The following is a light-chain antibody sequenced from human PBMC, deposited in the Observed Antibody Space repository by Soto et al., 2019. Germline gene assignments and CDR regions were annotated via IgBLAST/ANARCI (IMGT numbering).Light chain of an antibody. V-gene: IGKV1-6*01. CDR1: RDVGSD. CDR2: AAS. CDR3: LQDYGDSWT. Sequence: TQMTQSRLSLSASVGEKIIITCRASRDVGSDLSWYQQKPGQAPKLVIYAASNLYTGVPSSFSGRRSGTEFTLTISSLQPEDFASYYCLQDYGDSWTFGQGTKVEIE. J-gene: IGKJ1*01.